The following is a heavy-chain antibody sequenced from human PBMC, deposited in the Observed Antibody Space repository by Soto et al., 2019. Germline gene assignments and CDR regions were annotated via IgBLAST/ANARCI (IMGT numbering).Heavy chain of an antibody. V-gene: IGHV4-34*01. J-gene: IGHJ5*02. CDR2: ISRSGTT. CDR3: ATSLWFGTQVEL. D-gene: IGHD3-10*01. Sequence: QVQLQQWGAGLLKPSETLSLSCAVYGGYFNDNYYTWFRQPPGKGLEWIGEISRSGTTKYIQSLKSRASISSVTSKTQAALKVAAVTAADTAVYYCATSLWFGTQVELWGQGALVPASS. CDR1: GGYFNDNY.